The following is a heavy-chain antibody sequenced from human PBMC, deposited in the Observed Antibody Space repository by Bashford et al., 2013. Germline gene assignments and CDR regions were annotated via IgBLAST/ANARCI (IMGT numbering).Heavy chain of an antibody. D-gene: IGHD3-16*01. CDR1: GYTFINYG. CDR2: IDTDDGTA. Sequence: ASVKVSCKASGYTFINYGISWVRQAPGQGLEWMGRIDTDDGTAHYAQKIQDTVILTTDTSTSTVYMELRSLKSDDTAVYYCVRDRGAGMIDGWDYWGQGTLVTVSS. CDR3: VRDRGAGMIDGWDY. J-gene: IGHJ4*02. V-gene: IGHV1-18*01.